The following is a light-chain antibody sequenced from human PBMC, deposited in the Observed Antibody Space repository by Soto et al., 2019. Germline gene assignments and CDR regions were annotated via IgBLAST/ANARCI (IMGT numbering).Light chain of an antibody. J-gene: IGLJ2*01. CDR2: DVS. Sequence: QSALTQPASVSGSPGQWIPISSTGTSSDVGGYNYVPWYQQHPGKAPKLLIYDVSNRPSGVSNRFSGSKSGNTASLTISGLQAEDEADYYCSSYTSSSTPYVVFGGGTKLTVL. V-gene: IGLV2-14*01. CDR3: SSYTSSSTPYVV. CDR1: SSDVGGYNY.